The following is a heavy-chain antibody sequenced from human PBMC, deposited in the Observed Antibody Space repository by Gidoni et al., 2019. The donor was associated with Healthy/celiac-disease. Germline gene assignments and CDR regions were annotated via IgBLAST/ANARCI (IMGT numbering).Heavy chain of an antibody. CDR3: AKAIQSYTSSSFDY. Sequence: EVQLVDTGGGVVHLGRSLRLSEPAAGFTLDDYAMHGVRQATGKGLEWVSGISWNSGSIDYADSVKGRFTISRANAKNSLYLQVNSLRPEDTALYYCAKAIQSYTSSSFDYWGQGTLVTVAS. V-gene: IGHV3-9*01. D-gene: IGHD6-6*01. CDR2: ISWNSGSI. CDR1: GFTLDDYA. J-gene: IGHJ4*02.